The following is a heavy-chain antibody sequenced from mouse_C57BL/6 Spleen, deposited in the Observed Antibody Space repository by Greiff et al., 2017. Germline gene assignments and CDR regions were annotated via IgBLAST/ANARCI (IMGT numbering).Heavy chain of an antibody. CDR1: GFTFSDYY. Sequence: DVKLVESEGGLVQPGSSMKLSCTASGFTFSDYYMAWVRQVPEKGLEWVANINYDGSSTYYLDSLKSRFIISRDNAKNILYLQMSSLKSEDTATYYCARAQASYYYAMDYWGQGTSVTVSS. CDR3: ARAQASYYYAMDY. J-gene: IGHJ4*01. V-gene: IGHV5-16*01. D-gene: IGHD3-2*02. CDR2: INYDGSST.